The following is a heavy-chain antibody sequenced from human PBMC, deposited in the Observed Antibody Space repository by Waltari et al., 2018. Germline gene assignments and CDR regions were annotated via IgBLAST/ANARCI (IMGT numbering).Heavy chain of an antibody. V-gene: IGHV1-3*01. CDR2: INAGNGNT. CDR3: ARGASYSGYGY. J-gene: IGHJ4*02. Sequence: QVQLVQSGAEVKKRGASVKVSCKASGYTFTSYAMHWVRQAPGQRLEWMGGINAGNGNTKYSQKFQGRVTITRDTSASTAYMELSSLRSEDTAVYYCARGASYSGYGYWGQGTLVTVSS. CDR1: GYTFTSYA. D-gene: IGHD5-12*01.